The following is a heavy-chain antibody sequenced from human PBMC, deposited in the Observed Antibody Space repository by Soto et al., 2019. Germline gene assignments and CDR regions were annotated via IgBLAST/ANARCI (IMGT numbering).Heavy chain of an antibody. CDR3: TKRYFGGLDAFDI. D-gene: IGHD3-9*01. J-gene: IGHJ3*02. V-gene: IGHV3-49*03. CDR2: IRSNAYGGTA. CDR1: GFTFGDYA. Sequence: EVQLVESGGGLVQPGRSLRLSCTASGFTFGDYAMGWFRQAPGKGLEWVGFIRSNAYGGTAEYAASVKGRFTISRDASKSIAYLQMNSLETEDTAVYYCTKRYFGGLDAFDIWGQGTMVTVSS.